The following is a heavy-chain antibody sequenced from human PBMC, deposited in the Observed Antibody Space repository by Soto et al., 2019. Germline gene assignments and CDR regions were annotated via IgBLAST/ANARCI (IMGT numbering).Heavy chain of an antibody. D-gene: IGHD3-3*01. CDR2: ISSSSTI. J-gene: IGHJ4*02. CDR1: GFTFSSYS. Sequence: GSLRLSCAASGFTFSSYSMNWVRQAPGKGLEWVSYISSSSTIYYADSVKGRFTISRDNAKNSLYLQVNSLRAEDTAVYYCARGEEYYDFWSGYYRRAPINFDYWGQGTLVTVSS. V-gene: IGHV3-48*01. CDR3: ARGEEYYDFWSGYYRRAPINFDY.